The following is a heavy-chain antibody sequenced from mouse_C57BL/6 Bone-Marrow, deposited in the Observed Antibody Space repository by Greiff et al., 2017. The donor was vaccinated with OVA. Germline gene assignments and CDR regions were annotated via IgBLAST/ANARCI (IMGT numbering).Heavy chain of an antibody. D-gene: IGHD3-3*01. V-gene: IGHV5-12*01. CDR2: ISNGGGST. CDR3: ARQRGTCDY. J-gene: IGHJ2*01. CDR1: GFTFSDYY. Sequence: EVKLQESGGGLVQPGGSLKLSCAASGFTFSDYYMYWVRQTPEKRLEWVAYISNGGGSTYYPATVTGRFTIPRDTAKNTLYLLMSRLKAEDTAMYYCARQRGTCDYWGQGTTLTVSS.